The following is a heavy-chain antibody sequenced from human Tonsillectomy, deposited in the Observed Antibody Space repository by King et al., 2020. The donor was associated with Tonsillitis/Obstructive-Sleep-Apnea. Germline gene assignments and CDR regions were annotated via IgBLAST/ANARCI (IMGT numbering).Heavy chain of an antibody. CDR2: IYDSGST. CDR3: ARDESSNAFDI. CDR1: GGSISSYY. Sequence: VQLQESGPGLVKPSETLSLTCTVSGGSISSYYWSWIRQPPGKGLEWIGYIYDSGSTNYNPSLKSRVTISVDTSKNQFSLKLSSVTAADTAVYYCARDESSNAFDIWGQGTMVTVSS. V-gene: IGHV4-59*01. D-gene: IGHD3-22*01. J-gene: IGHJ3*02.